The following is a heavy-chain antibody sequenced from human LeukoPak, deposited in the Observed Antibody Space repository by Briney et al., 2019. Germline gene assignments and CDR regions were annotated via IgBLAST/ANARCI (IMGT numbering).Heavy chain of an antibody. Sequence: PGRSLRLSCAASGFTFSSFGMHWVRQAPGKGLEWVAVIWYDGNNKDYADSVKGRFTISRDNSKKTLYLQMNSLRAEDTAVYYCARVPAAIGEYYFDYWGQGTLVTVSS. CDR3: ARVPAAIGEYYFDY. CDR2: IWYDGNNK. J-gene: IGHJ4*02. V-gene: IGHV3-33*01. D-gene: IGHD2-2*01. CDR1: GFTFSSFG.